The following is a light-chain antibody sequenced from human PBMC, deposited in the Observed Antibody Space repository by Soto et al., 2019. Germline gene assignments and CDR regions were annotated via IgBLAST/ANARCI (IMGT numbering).Light chain of an antibody. J-gene: IGKJ5*01. CDR1: QSVSSN. CDR3: QQYNNWPPIT. Sequence: EIVITQSPATLSVSPAKRATLSCRPSQSVSSNLAWYQQKPGQAPRLLIYGASTRATGIPARFSGSGSATEFTPTISSLQSEDFAVYYCQQYNNWPPITFGQGTRLEIK. CDR2: GAS. V-gene: IGKV3-15*01.